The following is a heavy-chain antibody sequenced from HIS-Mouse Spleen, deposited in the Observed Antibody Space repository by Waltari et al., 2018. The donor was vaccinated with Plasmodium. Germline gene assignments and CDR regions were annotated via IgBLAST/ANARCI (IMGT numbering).Heavy chain of an antibody. CDR1: GGSFSGYY. CDR3: ARGGIVGATIDY. J-gene: IGHJ4*02. Sequence: QVQLQQWGAGLLKPSETLSLTCAVYGGSFSGYYWSWIRQPPGKGLEWIGEINHSGSTNYNPSLKSRGTISVDTSKNQFSLKLSSVTAADTAVYYCARGGIVGATIDYWGQGTLVTVSS. CDR2: INHSGST. V-gene: IGHV4-34*01. D-gene: IGHD1-26*01.